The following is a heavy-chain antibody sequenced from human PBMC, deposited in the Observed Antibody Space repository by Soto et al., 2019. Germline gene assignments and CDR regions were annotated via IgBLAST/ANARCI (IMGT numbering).Heavy chain of an antibody. CDR3: SRTTVGVFWG. Sequence: EGQLVESGGNSVHPGGSLRVSCAASGFTFSSYWMHWVRQAPGKGLVWVSQINGDGTNTTYADSVRGRFIISRDNAKNTLYLQMNSLRVEDTAVYYCSRTTVGVFWGWGQGVRVTVSS. J-gene: IGHJ4*02. D-gene: IGHD1-26*01. CDR2: INGDGTNT. CDR1: GFTFSSYW. V-gene: IGHV3-74*01.